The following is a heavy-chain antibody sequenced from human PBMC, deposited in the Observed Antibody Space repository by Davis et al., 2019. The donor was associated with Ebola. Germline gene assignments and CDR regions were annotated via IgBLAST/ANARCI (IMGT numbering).Heavy chain of an antibody. CDR3: AKDGRGYNSAVDY. V-gene: IGHV3-23*01. Sequence: GGSLRPSCVRSGFTFNFYVMSWVRQAPGKGLEWVSAIGGGGGDTYYADSVKGRFTISRDNSKNTLYVQMNSLRVEDTAVSYCAKDGRGYNSAVDYWGQGTLVTVSS. J-gene: IGHJ4*02. CDR2: IGGGGGDT. CDR1: GFTFNFYV. D-gene: IGHD5-24*01.